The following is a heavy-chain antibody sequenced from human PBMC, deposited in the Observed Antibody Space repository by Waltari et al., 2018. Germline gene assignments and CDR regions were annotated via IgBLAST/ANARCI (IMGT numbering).Heavy chain of an antibody. D-gene: IGHD6-19*01. Sequence: QVQLVQSGAEVKKPGASVKVSCTVSGYTLPELSIHWVRQAHGQGLEWMGGFDPEDGETIYAQKFQGRVTMTEDTSTDTAYMELSSLRSEDTAVYYCAGGPGHSGWYGHYYYYGMDVWGQGTTVTVSS. CDR1: GYTLPELS. CDR2: FDPEDGET. V-gene: IGHV1-24*01. CDR3: AGGPGHSGWYGHYYYYGMDV. J-gene: IGHJ6*02.